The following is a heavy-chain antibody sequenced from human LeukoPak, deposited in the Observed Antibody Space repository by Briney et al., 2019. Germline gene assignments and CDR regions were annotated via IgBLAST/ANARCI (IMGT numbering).Heavy chain of an antibody. CDR2: IRKTAYGGTT. Sequence: GGSLRLSCTTSGFTFGDDALSWFRQAPGKGLEWVGFIRKTAYGGTTEYAASVKGRFTISRDDSKSIAYLQMNSLKTEDTAVYYCSGDDSASYFRFDPWGRGTLVTVSS. D-gene: IGHD3-10*01. V-gene: IGHV3-49*03. J-gene: IGHJ5*02. CDR1: GFTFGDDA. CDR3: SGDDSASYFRFDP.